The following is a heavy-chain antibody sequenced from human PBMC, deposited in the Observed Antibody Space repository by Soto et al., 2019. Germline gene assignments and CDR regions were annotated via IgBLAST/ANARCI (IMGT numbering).Heavy chain of an antibody. CDR3: ATRITVFGLLIPPFDP. Sequence: PSETLSLTCTVSGGSVSRGHYYWTWIRQPPGKGLERIGYIYYSGGTHYNPSLKSRVTMSVDTSKNQFSLRLSSVTAADTAIYYCATRITVFGLLIPPFDPWGQGTQVTVSS. D-gene: IGHD3-3*01. V-gene: IGHV4-61*01. CDR1: GGSVSRGHYY. CDR2: IYYSGGT. J-gene: IGHJ5*02.